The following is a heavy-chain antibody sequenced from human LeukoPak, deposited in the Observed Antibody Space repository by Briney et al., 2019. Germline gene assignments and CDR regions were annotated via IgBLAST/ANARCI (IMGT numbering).Heavy chain of an antibody. J-gene: IGHJ4*02. Sequence: SETLSLTCAVYGGSFSGYYWSWIRQPPGKGLEWIGEINHSGTTNYNPSLKSRVTISVDTSKNQFSLNLSSVTAADTAVYYCARQKNSSPGFFDYWGQGTLVTVSS. CDR3: ARQKNSSPGFFDY. V-gene: IGHV4-34*01. CDR1: GGSFSGYY. CDR2: INHSGTT. D-gene: IGHD6-6*01.